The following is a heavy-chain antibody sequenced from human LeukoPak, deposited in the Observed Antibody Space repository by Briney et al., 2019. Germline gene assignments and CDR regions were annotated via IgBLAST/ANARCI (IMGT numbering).Heavy chain of an antibody. Sequence: GGSLRLSCAVSGISVSSYAVHWVRQAPGKGLEWVAVMPQDGSNEHYADSVKGRFTISRDMSKNTVFLLMNSLRGEDTAVYYCASQAGGYYDSSGYYPDYWGQGTLVAVSS. CDR3: ASQAGGYYDSSGYYPDY. CDR2: MPQDGSNE. D-gene: IGHD3-22*01. V-gene: IGHV3-30*04. J-gene: IGHJ4*02. CDR1: GISVSSYA.